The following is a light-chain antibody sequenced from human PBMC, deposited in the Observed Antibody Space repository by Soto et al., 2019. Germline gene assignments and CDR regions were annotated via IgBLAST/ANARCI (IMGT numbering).Light chain of an antibody. CDR2: KES. CDR3: QEYNAYSMT. V-gene: IGKV1-5*03. CDR1: QSVSNW. J-gene: IGKJ5*01. Sequence: SQSVSNWLAWYQQKTGKAPKILIYKESTLETGVPSRLSGSGSGTEFTLSISSLQPDDFGTYYCQEYNAYSMTCGQGTRLEIK.